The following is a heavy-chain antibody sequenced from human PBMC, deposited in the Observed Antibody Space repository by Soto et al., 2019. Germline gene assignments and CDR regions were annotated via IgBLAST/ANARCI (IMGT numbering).Heavy chain of an antibody. J-gene: IGHJ4*02. CDR3: TTLIDPHSSGYYYHLYQDDY. D-gene: IGHD3-22*01. CDR2: IKSKTDGGTT. CDR1: GFTFSNAW. V-gene: IGHV3-15*07. Sequence: PGGSLGLSWAASGFTFSNAWMNWVRQAPGKGLEWVGRIKSKTDGGTTDYAAPVKGRFTISRDDSKNTLYLQMNSLKTEDTAVYYCTTLIDPHSSGYYYHLYQDDYWGQGTLVTVSS.